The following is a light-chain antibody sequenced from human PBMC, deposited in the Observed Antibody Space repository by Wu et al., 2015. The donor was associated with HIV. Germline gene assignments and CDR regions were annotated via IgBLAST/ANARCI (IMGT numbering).Light chain of an antibody. Sequence: EIVMTQSPATLSVSPGEGATLSCRASQTVSNKLAWYQWKPGQAPRLLIYGASTRATGIPARFSGSGSGTEFTLTISSLQSEDFAVYYCQQYNNWPPLTFGGGTKVDIK. CDR1: QTVSNK. J-gene: IGKJ4*01. V-gene: IGKV3-15*01. CDR2: GAS. CDR3: QQYNNWPPLT.